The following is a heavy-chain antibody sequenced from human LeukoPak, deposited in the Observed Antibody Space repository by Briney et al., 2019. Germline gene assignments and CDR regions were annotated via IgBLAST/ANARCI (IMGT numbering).Heavy chain of an antibody. CDR2: ISSSDTPI. CDR3: VRRSSGYYFFDY. Sequence: PGGSLRLSCAASGFTFSDYYMSWIRQAPGKGLEWVSYISSSDTPIHYADSVKGRFTVSRDNAKNSVYLQMNSLRGEDRATYYCVRRSSGYYFFDYWGQGALVTVSS. D-gene: IGHD3-22*01. CDR1: GFTFSDYY. J-gene: IGHJ4*02. V-gene: IGHV3-11*01.